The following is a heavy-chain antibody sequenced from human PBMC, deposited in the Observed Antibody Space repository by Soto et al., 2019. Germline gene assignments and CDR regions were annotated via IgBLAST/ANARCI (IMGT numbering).Heavy chain of an antibody. V-gene: IGHV1-69*01. J-gene: IGHJ4*02. CDR3: AREGDYYDSSGYYYVVPYFDY. Sequence: QVQLVQSGAEVQKPGSSVKVSCKASGGTFSSYAISWVRQAPGQGLEWMGGIIPIFGTANYAQKFQGRVTIPADESTGTAYMELSSLRSEDTAVYYCAREGDYYDSSGYYYVVPYFDYWGQGTLVTVSS. CDR1: GGTFSSYA. D-gene: IGHD3-22*01. CDR2: IIPIFGTA.